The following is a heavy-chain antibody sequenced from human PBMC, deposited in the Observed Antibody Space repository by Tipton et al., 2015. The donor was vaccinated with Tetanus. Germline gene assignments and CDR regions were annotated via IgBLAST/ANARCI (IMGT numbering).Heavy chain of an antibody. CDR3: ARDKVLTPLFEACDI. CDR1: GFTFSSYG. CDR2: IWYDGINK. Sequence: SLRLSCAASGFTFSSYGMHWVRQAPGKGLEWVAVIWYDGINKYSADSVKCRFTISRDNSKNTLYLQMNSLRAEDTAVYYCARDKVLTPLFEACDILGQGTTLTVSS. D-gene: IGHD2-21*01. V-gene: IGHV3-33*01. J-gene: IGHJ3*02.